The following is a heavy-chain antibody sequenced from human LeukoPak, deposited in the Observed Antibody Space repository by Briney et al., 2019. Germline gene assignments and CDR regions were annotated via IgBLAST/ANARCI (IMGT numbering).Heavy chain of an antibody. D-gene: IGHD5-18*01. V-gene: IGHV3-30-3*01. CDR2: ISYDGSNK. CDR3: ARAMRLREYFQH. J-gene: IGHJ1*01. Sequence: GGSLRLSCAASGFTFSSYAMHWVRQAPGKGLEWVAVISYDGSNKYYADSVKGRFTISRDNSKNTLYLQMNSLRAEDTAVYYCARAMRLREYFQHWGQGTLVTVSS. CDR1: GFTFSSYA.